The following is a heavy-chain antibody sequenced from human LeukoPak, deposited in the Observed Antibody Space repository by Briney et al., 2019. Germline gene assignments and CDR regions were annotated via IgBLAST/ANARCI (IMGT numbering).Heavy chain of an antibody. CDR2: INSDGGST. Sequence: GGSLRLSCAASGFTFSSYWMHWVRQAPGKGLVWVSRINSDGGSTSYADSVKGRFTISRDNAKNTLYLQMNSLRAEDTAVYYCARLATKSYYDILTGYYYFDYWGQGTLVTVSS. CDR3: ARLATKSYYDILTGYYYFDY. J-gene: IGHJ4*02. D-gene: IGHD3-9*01. CDR1: GFTFSSYW. V-gene: IGHV3-74*01.